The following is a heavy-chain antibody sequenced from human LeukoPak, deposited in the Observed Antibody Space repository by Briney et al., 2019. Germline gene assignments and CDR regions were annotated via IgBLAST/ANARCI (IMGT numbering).Heavy chain of an antibody. V-gene: IGHV3-7*05. CDR2: IKQDGSEK. J-gene: IGHJ4*02. CDR1: GFTFSNYW. CDR3: ATLGAYDRFDS. Sequence: PGGSLRLSCAAPGFTFSNYWMSWVRQAPGKGLEWVANIKQDGSEKLYVDSLKGRFIISRDNAKNSLYLQMNSLRAEDTAVYYCATLGAYDRFDSWGQGTLVTVSS. D-gene: IGHD5-12*01.